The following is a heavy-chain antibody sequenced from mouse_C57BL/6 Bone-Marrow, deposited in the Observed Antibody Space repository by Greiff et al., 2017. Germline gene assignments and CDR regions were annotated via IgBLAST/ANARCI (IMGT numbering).Heavy chain of an antibody. CDR2: ISSGGSYT. J-gene: IGHJ2*01. CDR3: ARHPFFYY. Sequence: DVHLVESGGDLVKPGGSLKLSCAASGFTFSSYGMSWVRQTPDKRLEWVATISSGGSYTYYPDSVKGRFTISRDNAKNTLYLQVSSLKSEDTAMYYCARHPFFYYWGQGTTLTVSS. CDR1: GFTFSSYG. V-gene: IGHV5-6*01.